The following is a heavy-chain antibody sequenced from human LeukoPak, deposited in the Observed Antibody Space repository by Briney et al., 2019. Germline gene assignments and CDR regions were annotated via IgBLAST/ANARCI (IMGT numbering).Heavy chain of an antibody. CDR3: ARVTGYMTEDYFDY. D-gene: IGHD6-13*01. Sequence: SETLSLTCTVSGGSISSSSYYWGWIRQPPGKGLEWIGSVYYSGSTNYNPSLKSRVTISVDTSKNQFSLKLSSVTAADTAVYYCARVTGYMTEDYFDYWGQGTLITVSS. CDR2: VYYSGST. J-gene: IGHJ4*02. V-gene: IGHV4-39*07. CDR1: GGSISSSSYY.